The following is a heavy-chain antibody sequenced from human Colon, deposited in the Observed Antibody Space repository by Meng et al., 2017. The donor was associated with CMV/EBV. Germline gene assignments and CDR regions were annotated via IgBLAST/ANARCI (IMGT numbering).Heavy chain of an antibody. Sequence: GESLKISCAASGFTVSGNYMSWVRQAPGKGLEWVSSISTISGFMYYADSVRGRFTISRDNAKNSVYLQMNSLRAEDTAVYYCARDSNDYSDYAHWFDAWGQGTLVTVSS. D-gene: IGHD4-11*01. CDR1: GFTVSGNY. CDR3: ARDSNDYSDYAHWFDA. CDR2: ISTISGFM. V-gene: IGHV3-21*01. J-gene: IGHJ5*02.